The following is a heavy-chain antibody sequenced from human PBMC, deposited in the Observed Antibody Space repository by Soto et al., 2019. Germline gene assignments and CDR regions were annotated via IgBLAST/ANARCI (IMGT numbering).Heavy chain of an antibody. D-gene: IGHD3-22*01. CDR2: IIPILGTI. V-gene: IGHV1-69*13. CDR1: GGTFGNHA. CDR3: ARPKTYYYDSDTYYLNGFDY. J-gene: IGHJ4*02. Sequence: SVKVSCKASGGTFGNHAISWVRQAPGQGLEWMGVIIPILGTIKYAQKFQGRVRITADESTSTAYMDLSSLTFEDTAVYYCARPKTYYYDSDTYYLNGFDYWGQGTRVTVSS.